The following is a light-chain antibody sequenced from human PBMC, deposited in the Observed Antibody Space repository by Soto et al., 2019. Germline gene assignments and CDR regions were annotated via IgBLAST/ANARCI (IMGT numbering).Light chain of an antibody. CDR2: AAS. V-gene: IGKV1-39*01. CDR3: QQSYSPLLT. CDR1: QSISSY. J-gene: IGKJ4*01. Sequence: DIEMIQSPPSLSASVGDSITITCRASQSISSYLNWLQQKPGKAPNVLIFAASHLQSGVPSRFSGSGSGTDFTLTINSLQPEDSATYYCQQSYSPLLTFGGGTKVDIK.